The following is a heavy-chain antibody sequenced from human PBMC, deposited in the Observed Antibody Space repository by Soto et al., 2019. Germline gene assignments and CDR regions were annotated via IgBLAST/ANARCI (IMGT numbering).Heavy chain of an antibody. V-gene: IGHV1-69*06. CDR3: ATAYCGGDCYFQPYYYYGMDV. D-gene: IGHD2-21*02. J-gene: IGHJ6*02. CDR2: IIPIFGTA. Sequence: ASVKVACKASGGTFSSYAISWVRQAPGQGLEWMGGIIPIFGTANYAQKFQGRVTITADKSTSTAYMELSSLRSEDTAVYYCATAYCGGDCYFQPYYYYGMDVWGQVTNVPVSS. CDR1: GGTFSSYA.